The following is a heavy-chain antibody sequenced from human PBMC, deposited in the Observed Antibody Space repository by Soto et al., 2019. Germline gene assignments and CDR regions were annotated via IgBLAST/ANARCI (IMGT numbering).Heavy chain of an antibody. D-gene: IGHD5-12*01. CDR1: GFTFSSYA. Sequence: GGSLRLSCVASGFTFSSYAMSWFGQAPGKGLEWVSAISGSGGSTYYADSVKGRFSISRDNSKNTLYLQMNSLRAEDTAVYYCAKGPFFPCSGYASVVFEGYFHYWGQGT. CDR2: ISGSGGST. V-gene: IGHV3-23*01. J-gene: IGHJ4*02. CDR3: AKGPFFPCSGYASVVFEGYFHY.